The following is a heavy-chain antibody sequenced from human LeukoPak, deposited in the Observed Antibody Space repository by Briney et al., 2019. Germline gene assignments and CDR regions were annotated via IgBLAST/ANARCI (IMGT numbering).Heavy chain of an antibody. CDR3: AKDVSYYYDSSGYNWFDP. D-gene: IGHD3-22*01. CDR1: GFTFSSYA. Sequence: PGGSLRLSCGASGFTFSSYAMSWVRQAPGKGLEWVSAISGSGGSTYYTDSVKGRFTISRDNSKNTLYLQMNSLRAEDTAVYYCAKDVSYYYDSSGYNWFDPWGQGTLVTVSS. V-gene: IGHV3-23*01. CDR2: ISGSGGST. J-gene: IGHJ5*02.